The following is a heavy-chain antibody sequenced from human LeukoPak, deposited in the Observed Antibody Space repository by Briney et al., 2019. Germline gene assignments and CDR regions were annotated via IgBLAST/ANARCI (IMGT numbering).Heavy chain of an antibody. CDR3: ARGSIAARVQF. CDR2: IYDSGST. D-gene: IGHD6-6*01. Sequence: SETLSLTCTVSGGSSSSCYWSWIRQPPGKGLEWIGYIYDSGSTNYNPSLKSRVTISVDTSKNQFSLKLSSVTAADTAVYYCARGSIAARVQFWGQGTLVTVSS. V-gene: IGHV4-59*01. J-gene: IGHJ4*02. CDR1: GGSSSSCY.